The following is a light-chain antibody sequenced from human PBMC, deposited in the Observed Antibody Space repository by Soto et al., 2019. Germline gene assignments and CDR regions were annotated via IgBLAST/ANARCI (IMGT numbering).Light chain of an antibody. V-gene: IGLV2-23*01. Sequence: QSVLTQPASVSGSPGQSITISCTGTSSDVGNYNLVSWYQQHPDRAPKLMIYEGSKRPSGVSNRFSGSKSDNTASLTISGLQAEDEADYYCCSYAGRSTLVFGGGTKLTVL. CDR1: SSDVGNYNL. J-gene: IGLJ2*01. CDR2: EGS. CDR3: CSYAGRSTLV.